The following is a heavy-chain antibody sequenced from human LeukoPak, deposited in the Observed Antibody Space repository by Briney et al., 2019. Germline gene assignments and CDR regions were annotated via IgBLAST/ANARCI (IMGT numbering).Heavy chain of an antibody. Sequence: PGGSLRLSCAASGFTFSDYYMSWIRQAPGKGLEWVAFIRYDGSNKYYADSVKGRFTISRDNSKDTLYLQMNSLRGEDTAVYYCVEGAGATDYYYYMDIWGKGTTVTVSS. D-gene: IGHD1-14*01. V-gene: IGHV3-30*02. J-gene: IGHJ6*03. CDR1: GFTFSDYY. CDR2: IRYDGSNK. CDR3: VEGAGATDYYYYMDI.